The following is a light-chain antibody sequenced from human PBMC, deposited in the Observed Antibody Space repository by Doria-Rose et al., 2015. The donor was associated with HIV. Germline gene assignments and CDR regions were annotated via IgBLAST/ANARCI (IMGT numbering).Light chain of an antibody. CDR1: QSFSSTY. J-gene: IGKJ1*01. CDR3: HQYGTSWT. Sequence: EIVMTQSPGTLSLSPGERATLSCRASQSFSSTYLAWYQQKPGQAPSLLIYDGSTRTTGIPDRFSASGSGTDFTLTINRLEPEGFALYYRHQYGTSWTFGQGTKVEI. V-gene: IGKV3-20*01. CDR2: DGS.